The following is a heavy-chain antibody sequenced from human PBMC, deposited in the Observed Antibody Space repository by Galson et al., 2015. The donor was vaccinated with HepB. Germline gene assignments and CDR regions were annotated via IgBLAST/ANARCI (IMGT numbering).Heavy chain of an antibody. D-gene: IGHD3-22*01. J-gene: IGHJ2*01. Sequence: SLRLSCAASGFTFSSYGMSWVRQAPGKGLEWVSAISGSGGSTYYADSVKGRFTISRDNSKNTLYLQMNSLRAEDTAVYYCAKRVSSGYYGRHFWYFDLWGRGTLVTVSS. CDR3: AKRVSSGYYGRHFWYFDL. CDR1: GFTFSSYG. V-gene: IGHV3-23*01. CDR2: ISGSGGST.